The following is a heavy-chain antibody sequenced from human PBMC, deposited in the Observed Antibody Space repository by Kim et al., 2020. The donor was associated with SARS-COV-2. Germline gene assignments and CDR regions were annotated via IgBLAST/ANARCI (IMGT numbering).Heavy chain of an antibody. CDR1: GYSFTNYL. D-gene: IGHD3-10*01. CDR2: IWPADSTT. CDR3: ARRQGVRGQSYSFDH. V-gene: IGHV5-51*01. J-gene: IGHJ4*02. Sequence: GESLKISCKASGYSFTNYLIGWVRQMPGKGLQWVGIIWPADSTTTYSPTFEGQVTISADRSINTAYLQWNSLKASDTAIYYCARRQGVRGQSYSFDHWGQGNLVNV.